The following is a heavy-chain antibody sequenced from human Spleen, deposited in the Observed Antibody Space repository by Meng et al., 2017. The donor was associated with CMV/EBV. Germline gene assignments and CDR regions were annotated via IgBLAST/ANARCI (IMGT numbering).Heavy chain of an antibody. J-gene: IGHJ4*02. V-gene: IGHV3-30*18. CDR2: ISADGTTT. Sequence: SGCSFSTNGMNWVRQAPGKGLEWVAIISADGTTTYYGDSVKGRFTISRDNSKNMVYVQMDSLRIEDTAVYYCAKGCSGSGNCFYIDYWGQGTLVTVSS. CDR1: GCSFSTNG. D-gene: IGHD5-12*01. CDR3: AKGCSGSGNCFYIDY.